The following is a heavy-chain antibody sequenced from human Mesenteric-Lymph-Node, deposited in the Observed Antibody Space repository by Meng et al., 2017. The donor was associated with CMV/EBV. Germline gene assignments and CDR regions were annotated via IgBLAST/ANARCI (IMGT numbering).Heavy chain of an antibody. V-gene: IGHV4-59*12. J-gene: IGHJ4*02. D-gene: IGHD6-19*01. CDR2: IYYSGST. CDR3: AREGSGCVGCADF. CDR1: GASISSYY. Sequence: SETLSPTGTVSGASISSYYWSWSRQPPGKGREWSGYIYYSGSTNYTPSLKSRVTISVDTSKNQFSLKLSSVTAADTAVYYCAREGSGCVGCADFWGQGTLVTVSS.